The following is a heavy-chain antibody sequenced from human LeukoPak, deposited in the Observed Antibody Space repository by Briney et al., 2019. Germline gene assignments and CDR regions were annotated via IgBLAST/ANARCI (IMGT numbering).Heavy chain of an antibody. CDR3: AKDRHYYDSSGYYYFEYFQH. D-gene: IGHD3-22*01. J-gene: IGHJ1*01. CDR1: DFTFSDHW. Sequence: GGSLRLSCVSSDFTFSDHWMIWVRQAPGKGLEWVSGISGSGGSTCYADSVKGRFTISRDNSKNTLYLQMNSLRAEDTAVYYCAKDRHYYDSSGYYYFEYFQHWGQGTLVTVSS. CDR2: ISGSGGST. V-gene: IGHV3-23*01.